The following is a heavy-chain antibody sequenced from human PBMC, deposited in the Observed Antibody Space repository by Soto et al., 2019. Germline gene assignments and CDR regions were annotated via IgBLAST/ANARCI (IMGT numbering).Heavy chain of an antibody. CDR3: ARDPKQQLARNHYYYYMDV. CDR1: GFTFSSYS. D-gene: IGHD6-13*01. J-gene: IGHJ6*03. Sequence: GGSLRLSCAASGFTFSSYSMNWVRQAPGKGLEWVSSISSSSSYIYYADSVKGRFTISRDNAKNSLYLQMNSLRAEDTAVYYCARDPKQQLARNHYYYYMDVWGKGTTVTVSS. CDR2: ISSSSSYI. V-gene: IGHV3-21*01.